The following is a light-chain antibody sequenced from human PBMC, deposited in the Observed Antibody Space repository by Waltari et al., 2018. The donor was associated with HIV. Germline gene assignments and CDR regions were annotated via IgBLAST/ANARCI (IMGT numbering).Light chain of an antibody. CDR1: IATID. CDR3: QVWDYRVV. V-gene: IGLV3-9*01. CDR2: KGT. Sequence: IATIDVHWYHKRPGQAPVVVIFKGTNRPSGIPEHSSGSNSGNTATLIISGVQADDEADYYSQVWDYRVVFGGGTKLTVL. J-gene: IGLJ3*02.